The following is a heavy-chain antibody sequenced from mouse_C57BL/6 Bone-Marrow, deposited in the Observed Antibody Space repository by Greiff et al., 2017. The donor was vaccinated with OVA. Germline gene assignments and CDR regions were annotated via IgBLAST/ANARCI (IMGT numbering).Heavy chain of an antibody. V-gene: IGHV5-6*01. CDR1: GFTFSSYG. J-gene: IGHJ2*01. D-gene: IGHD4-1*01. CDR2: ISSGGSYT. Sequence: EVQLVESGGDLVKPGGSLKLSCAASGFTFSSYGMSWVRQTPDKRLEWVATISSGGSYTYYPDSVKGRFTISRDNAKNTLSLQMSSLKSEDTAMYYCARGTDFDYWGQGTTLTVSS. CDR3: ARGTDFDY.